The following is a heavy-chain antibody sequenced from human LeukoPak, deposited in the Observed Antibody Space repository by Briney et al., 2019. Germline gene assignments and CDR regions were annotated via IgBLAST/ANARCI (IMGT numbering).Heavy chain of an antibody. CDR1: GFTFSSYS. V-gene: IGHV3-21*01. Sequence: GGSLRLSCAASGFTFSSYSMNWVRQAPGKGLEWVSSISSSSSYIYYADSVKGRFTISRDNAKNSLYLQMNSLRAEDTAVYYCARLDIVVVVALDDAFDIWGQGTMVTVSS. D-gene: IGHD2-15*01. CDR2: ISSSSSYI. J-gene: IGHJ3*02. CDR3: ARLDIVVVVALDDAFDI.